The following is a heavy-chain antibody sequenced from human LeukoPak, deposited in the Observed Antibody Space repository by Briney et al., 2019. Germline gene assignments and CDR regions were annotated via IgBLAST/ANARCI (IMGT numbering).Heavy chain of an antibody. Sequence: PGRSLRLSCAASGFTFSSYGMHWVRQAPGKWLEWVAVISYDGSNKYYADSVKGRFTISRDNSKNTLYLQMNSLRAEDTAVYYCAKSLKVRGVMDYWGQGTLVTVSS. D-gene: IGHD3-10*01. CDR1: GFTFSSYG. CDR3: AKSLKVRGVMDY. CDR2: ISYDGSNK. V-gene: IGHV3-30*18. J-gene: IGHJ4*02.